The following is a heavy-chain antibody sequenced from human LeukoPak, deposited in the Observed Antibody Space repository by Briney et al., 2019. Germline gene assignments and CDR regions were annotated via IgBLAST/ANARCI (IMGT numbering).Heavy chain of an antibody. CDR3: ARDLYYYDSSGTEAFDV. D-gene: IGHD3-22*01. V-gene: IGHV3-7*01. J-gene: IGHJ3*01. CDR1: GFTFDDYG. CDR2: IKQDGSEK. Sequence: PGGSLRLSCAASGFTFDDYGMSWVRQAPGKGLEWVANIKQDGSEKYYVDSVKGRFTIYRDNAKNSVYLQLSSLRAVDTAVYYCARDLYYYDSSGTEAFDVWGQGTMVTVSS.